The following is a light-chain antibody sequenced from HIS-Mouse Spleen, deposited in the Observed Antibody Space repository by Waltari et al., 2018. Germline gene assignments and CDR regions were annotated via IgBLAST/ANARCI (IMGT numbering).Light chain of an antibody. CDR2: DVS. Sequence: QSALTPPAAVSGSPGQPITIPSTGTCRDAVGSNYVYWYQQHPGKAPKLMIYDVSNRPSGVSNRFSGSKSGNTASLTISGLQAEDEADYYCSSYTSSSTWVFGGGTKLTVL. J-gene: IGLJ3*02. CDR1: CRDAVGSNY. V-gene: IGLV2-14*03. CDR3: SSYTSSSTWV.